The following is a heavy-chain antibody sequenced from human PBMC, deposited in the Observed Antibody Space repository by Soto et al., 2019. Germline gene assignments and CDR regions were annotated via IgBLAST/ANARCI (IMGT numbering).Heavy chain of an antibody. CDR2: IDYSGST. CDR3: ARWWSGSRQGFDP. J-gene: IGHJ5*02. V-gene: IGHV4-31*03. CDR1: GGSISSGDYY. Sequence: QVQLQESGPGLVKPSQTLSLTCTVSGGSISSGDYYWSWIRQHPGKGLEWIGYIDYSGSTYYNPSLNTRVTISVDTSKNQFSLKLSSVTAADPAVYYCARWWSGSRQGFDPWGQGTLVTVSS. D-gene: IGHD3-3*01.